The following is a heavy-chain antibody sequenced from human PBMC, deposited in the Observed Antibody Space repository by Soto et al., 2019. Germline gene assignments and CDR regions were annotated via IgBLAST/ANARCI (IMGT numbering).Heavy chain of an antibody. Sequence: QVQLVESGGNMVQPGRSLRLSCAASGFTFGNNAMHWVRHAAGKGLGWVAPIWFDGNNKYYTDSVKGRFTISRDNLKNTVYLQMDSLRADDTAVYYCARDGQQLAPYAMDVWGQGTTVIVSS. D-gene: IGHD6-13*01. CDR1: GFTFGNNA. CDR3: ARDGQQLAPYAMDV. CDR2: IWFDGNNK. V-gene: IGHV3-33*01. J-gene: IGHJ6*02.